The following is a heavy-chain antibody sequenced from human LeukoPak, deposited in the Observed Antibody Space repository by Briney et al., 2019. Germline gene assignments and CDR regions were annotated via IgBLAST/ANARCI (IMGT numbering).Heavy chain of an antibody. CDR1: GFTFSNYG. V-gene: IGHV3-33*01. J-gene: IGHJ4*02. D-gene: IGHD2-21*02. CDR2: IWSGGNNK. CDR3: ARGSDFNYLDS. Sequence: GGSLRLSCAAYGFTFSNYGMHWIRQAPGKGLEWVAIIWSGGNNKYYTDSVKGRFTISRDNSKNTLYLQMNILRAEDTALYYCARGSDFNYLDSWGQGTLVTVSS.